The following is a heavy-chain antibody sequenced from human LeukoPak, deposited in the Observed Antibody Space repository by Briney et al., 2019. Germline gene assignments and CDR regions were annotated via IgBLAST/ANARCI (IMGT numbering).Heavy chain of an antibody. Sequence: PGGSLRLSCAASGFTFNNAWMTWVRQAPGGGLEWVGRIKSKADGGTTDYVAPVKGRFTISRDDSKNTLYLQMNSLKTEDTAVYYCTTGSPRCSSTNCYLNYWGQGTLVTVSS. J-gene: IGHJ4*02. CDR1: GFTFNNAW. V-gene: IGHV3-15*01. CDR2: IKSKADGGTT. CDR3: TTGSPRCSSTNCYLNY. D-gene: IGHD2-2*01.